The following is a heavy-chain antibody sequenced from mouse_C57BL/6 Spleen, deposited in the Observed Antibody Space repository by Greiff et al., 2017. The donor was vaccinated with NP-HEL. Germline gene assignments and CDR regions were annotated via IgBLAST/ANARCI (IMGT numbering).Heavy chain of an antibody. CDR1: GYSFTDYN. Sequence: VQLQQSGPELVKPGASVKISCKASGYSFTDYNMNWVKQSNGKSLEWIGVINPNYGTTSYNQKFKGKATLTVDQSSSTAYMQLNSLTSEDSAVXYCASFHITAVVDTPFAYWGQGTLVTVSA. CDR2: INPNYGTT. V-gene: IGHV1-39*01. CDR3: ASFHITAVVDTPFAY. J-gene: IGHJ3*01. D-gene: IGHD1-1*01.